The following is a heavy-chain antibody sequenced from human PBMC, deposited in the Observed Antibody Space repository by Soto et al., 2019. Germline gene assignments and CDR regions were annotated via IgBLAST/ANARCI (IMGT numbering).Heavy chain of an antibody. CDR3: ARDSSITISTQGYYYYYYYMYV. CDR1: GFTFSSYW. J-gene: IGHJ6*03. CDR2: INSDGSST. Sequence: GGSLRLSCAASGFTFSSYWMHWVRQAPGKGLVWVSRINSDGSSTSYADSVKGRFTISRDNAKNTLYLQMNSLRAEDTAVYYCARDSSITISTQGYYYYYYYMYVWGKGTTVTVSS. V-gene: IGHV3-74*01. D-gene: IGHD3-9*01.